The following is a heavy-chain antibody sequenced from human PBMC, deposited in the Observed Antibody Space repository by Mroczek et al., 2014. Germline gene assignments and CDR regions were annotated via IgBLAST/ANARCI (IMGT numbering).Heavy chain of an antibody. J-gene: IGHJ4*02. CDR3: ARGIGSYYIPY. D-gene: IGHD1-26*01. CDR2: IYHSGST. V-gene: IGHV4-30-2*01. CDR1: GGSISSGGYS. Sequence: KESGSGLVKPSQTLSLTCAVSGGSISSGGYSWSWIRQPPGKGLEWIGYIYHSGSTYYNPSLKSRVTISVDRSKNQFSLKLSSVTAADTAVYYCARGIGSYYIPYWGQGTLVTVSS.